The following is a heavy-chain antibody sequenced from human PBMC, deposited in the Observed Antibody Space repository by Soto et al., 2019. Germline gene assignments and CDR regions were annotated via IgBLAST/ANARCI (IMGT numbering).Heavy chain of an antibody. J-gene: IGHJ5*02. CDR2: VSSSGGT. D-gene: IGHD2-8*02. CDR1: GYSIRGDNW. Sequence: QVQLRESGPGLVKPSDTLSLTCAVSGYSIRGDNWWGWIRQSPRKALEWIGYVSSSGGTHYSPSLGRRFTTLVDTPTNQFSLKLTSVTAVDTAIYNCVRNTGGYFPFDPWGQGTLLSVPS. CDR3: VRNTGGYFPFDP. V-gene: IGHV4-28*01.